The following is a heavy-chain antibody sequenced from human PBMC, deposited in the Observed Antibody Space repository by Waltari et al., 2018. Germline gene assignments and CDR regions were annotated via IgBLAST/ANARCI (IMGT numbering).Heavy chain of an antibody. D-gene: IGHD3-3*01. CDR3: AKLDGVWSDSPLPDY. J-gene: IGHJ4*02. Sequence: EVKLLESGGGLVQPGGDLRLSCAASGFAFNADALCWVRQPPGGGLEWVSIIYGGASDTFYASSVKGRFTISRDNSKNTLYLQMSSLRVDDTAIYYCAKLDGVWSDSPLPDYWGRGTLVTVSS. CDR2: IYGGASDT. CDR1: GFAFNADA. V-gene: IGHV3-23*03.